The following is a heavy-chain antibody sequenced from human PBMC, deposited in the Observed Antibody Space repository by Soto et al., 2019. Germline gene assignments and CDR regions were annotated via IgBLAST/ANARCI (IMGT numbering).Heavy chain of an antibody. Sequence: GGSLSLSCAASGFPFNNFAMAWLRQAPGRGLERVAEILIGRETFYSDSVKGRFIISRDNSKNNLYLQMNSLRVDDTALYLCAKDRHPDGIWAFDPWGQGTLVTVSS. CDR1: GFPFNNFA. CDR3: AKDRHPDGIWAFDP. D-gene: IGHD2-8*01. CDR2: ILIGRET. J-gene: IGHJ5*02. V-gene: IGHV3-23*01.